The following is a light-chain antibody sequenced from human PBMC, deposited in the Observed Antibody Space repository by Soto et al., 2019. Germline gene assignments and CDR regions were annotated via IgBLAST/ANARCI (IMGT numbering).Light chain of an antibody. Sequence: EIVLTQSPGTLSLSPGERATLSCRASQSVSSSYLAWYQHKPGQAPRLLISGASTGATGIPARFSGSGSGTEFTLTINSLQSEDFAIYYCQQYNNWPVTFGGGTKVDIK. CDR1: QSVSSSY. CDR2: GAS. J-gene: IGKJ4*01. V-gene: IGKV3-15*01. CDR3: QQYNNWPVT.